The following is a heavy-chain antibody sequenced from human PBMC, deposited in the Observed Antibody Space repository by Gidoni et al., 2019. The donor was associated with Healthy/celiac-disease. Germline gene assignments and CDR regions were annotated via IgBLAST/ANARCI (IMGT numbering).Heavy chain of an antibody. V-gene: IGHV1-69*01. Sequence: GLEWMGGIIPIFGTANYAQKFQGRVTITADESTSTAYMELSSLRSEDTAVYYCARGRTAVAGFRGDYWGQGTLVTVSS. D-gene: IGHD6-19*01. J-gene: IGHJ4*02. CDR3: ARGRTAVAGFRGDY. CDR2: IIPIFGTA.